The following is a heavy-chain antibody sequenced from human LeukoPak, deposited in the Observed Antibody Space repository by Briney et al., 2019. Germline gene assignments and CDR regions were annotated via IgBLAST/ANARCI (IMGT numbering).Heavy chain of an antibody. V-gene: IGHV3-48*01. D-gene: IGHD1-26*01. CDR3: ASLGSQDY. CDR2: ISSSSSTI. Sequence: GGSLRLSCAASGFTFSSYGMHWVRQAPGKGLEWVSYISSSSSTIYYADSVKGRFTISRDNAKNSLYLQMNSLRAEDTAVYYCASLGSQDYWGQGTLVTVSS. J-gene: IGHJ4*02. CDR1: GFTFSSYG.